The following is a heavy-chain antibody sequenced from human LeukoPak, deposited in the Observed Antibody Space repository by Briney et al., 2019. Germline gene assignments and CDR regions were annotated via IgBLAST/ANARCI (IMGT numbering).Heavy chain of an antibody. V-gene: IGHV3-72*01. CDR3: ADIGSGGSNTG. D-gene: IGHD2-15*01. CDR2: IRKKSDSYTT. J-gene: IGHJ1*01. CDR1: GFTVSDHY. Sequence: PGGSLRLSCVASGFTVSDHYLDWVRQAPGKGLEWVGLIRKKSDSYTTDYAASVKGRFTISRDDSTNSVYLQMSSLKSEDTAVYYCADIGSGGSNTGWGEGTVVTVST.